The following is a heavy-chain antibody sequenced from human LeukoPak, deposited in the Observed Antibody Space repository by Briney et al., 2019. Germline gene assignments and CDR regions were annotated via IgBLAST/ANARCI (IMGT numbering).Heavy chain of an antibody. J-gene: IGHJ6*03. CDR3: ARHREGPNYYYMDV. CDR1: GGSISSSSYY. V-gene: IGHV4-39*01. Sequence: SETLSLTCTVSGGSISSSSYYWGWIRQPPGKGLEWIGSIYYSGSTYYNPSVKSRVTISVDTSKNQFSLKLSSVTAADTAVYYCARHREGPNYYYMDVWGKGTPVTVSS. CDR2: IYYSGST.